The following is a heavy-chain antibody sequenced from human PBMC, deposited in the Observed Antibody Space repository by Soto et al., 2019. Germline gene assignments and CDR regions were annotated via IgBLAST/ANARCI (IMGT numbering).Heavy chain of an antibody. CDR1: GFTISNYW. Sequence: GGALRLSCAASGFTISNYWMHWVRQGPGKGLVWVARINNDGSITNSANSVKGRFAISRDNAKNTVYLQMNSLRAEDTAVYYCARDHCSTTTCYPVWFDPWGQGTQVTGSS. J-gene: IGHJ5*02. D-gene: IGHD2-2*01. CDR2: INNDGSIT. CDR3: ARDHCSTTTCYPVWFDP. V-gene: IGHV3-74*01.